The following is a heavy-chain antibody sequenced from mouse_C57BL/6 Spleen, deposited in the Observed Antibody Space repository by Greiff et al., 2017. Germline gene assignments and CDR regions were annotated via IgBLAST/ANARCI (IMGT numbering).Heavy chain of an antibody. CDR3: AITRYDYDEFAY. CDR2: LHPSDSDT. CDR1: GYTFTSYW. V-gene: IGHV1-74*01. J-gene: IGHJ3*01. D-gene: IGHD2-4*01. Sequence: VQLQQPGAELVKPGASVQVSCKASGYTFTSYWMHWVKQRPGQGLEWIGRLHPSDSDTNYNQKFKCKATLTGDKSSSTAYMQLSSLTSEDSAVYYCAITRYDYDEFAYWGQGTLVTVSA.